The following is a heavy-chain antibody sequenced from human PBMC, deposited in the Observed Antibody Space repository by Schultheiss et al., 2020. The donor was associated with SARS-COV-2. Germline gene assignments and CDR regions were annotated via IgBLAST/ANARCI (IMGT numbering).Heavy chain of an antibody. CDR2: IDPSDSYT. Sequence: GGSLRLSCKGSGYSFTSYWISWVRQMPGKGLEWMGRIDPSDSYTNYSPSFQGHVTISADKSISTAYLQWSSLKASDTAMYYCAKLIAARHDDAFDIWGQGTMVTVSS. D-gene: IGHD6-6*01. CDR3: AKLIAARHDDAFDI. CDR1: GYSFTSYW. V-gene: IGHV5-10-1*01. J-gene: IGHJ3*02.